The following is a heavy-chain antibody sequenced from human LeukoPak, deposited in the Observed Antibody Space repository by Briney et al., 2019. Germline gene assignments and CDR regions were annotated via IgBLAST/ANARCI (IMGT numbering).Heavy chain of an antibody. CDR1: GFTFSSYA. CDR3: AKGSSTSCYLGLDY. D-gene: IGHD2-2*01. CDR2: ISGSGGST. Sequence: GGSLRLSCAASGFTFSSYAMSWVRQAPGKGLEWVSVISGSGGSTYYADSVKGRFTISRDNSKNTLYLQMNSLRAEDTAVYYCAKGSSTSCYLGLDYWGQGPLVTVSS. J-gene: IGHJ4*02. V-gene: IGHV3-23*01.